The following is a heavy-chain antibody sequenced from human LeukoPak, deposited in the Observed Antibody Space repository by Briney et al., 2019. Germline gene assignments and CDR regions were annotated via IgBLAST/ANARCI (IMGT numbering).Heavy chain of an antibody. CDR1: GFTFSSYA. V-gene: IGHV3-23*01. J-gene: IGHJ4*02. CDR3: VRGGGASGSFC. Sequence: GGSLRLSCAASGFTFSSYAMSWVRQAPGKGLEWVSAISGSGGSTYYADSVKGRFTISRDNAKNTLDLQMNSLRVEDTAVYYCVRGGGASGSFCWGQGTLVAVSS. CDR2: ISGSGGST. D-gene: IGHD3-10*01.